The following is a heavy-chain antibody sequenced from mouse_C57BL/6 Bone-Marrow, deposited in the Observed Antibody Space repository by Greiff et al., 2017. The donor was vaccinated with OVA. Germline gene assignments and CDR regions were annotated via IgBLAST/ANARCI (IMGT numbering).Heavy chain of an antibody. CDR1: GYTFTDYY. CDR2: IYPGSGNT. V-gene: IGHV1-76*01. D-gene: IGHD1-1*01. Sequence: VKLMESGAELVRPGASVKLSCKASGYTFTDYYINWVKQRPGQGLEWIARIYPGSGNTYYNEKFKGKATLTAEKSSSTAYMQLSSLTSEDSAVYFCAKGTTVVPYYAMDYWGQGTSVTVSS. CDR3: AKGTTVVPYYAMDY. J-gene: IGHJ4*01.